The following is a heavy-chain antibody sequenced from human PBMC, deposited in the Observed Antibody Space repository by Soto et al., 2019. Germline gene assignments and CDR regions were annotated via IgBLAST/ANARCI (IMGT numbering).Heavy chain of an antibody. V-gene: IGHV3-48*03. D-gene: IGHD2-2*01. J-gene: IGHJ6*02. CDR1: GFTFSSYE. Sequence: GSLRLSCAVSGFTFSSYEINFFRHSPCKGLEWVSYISSSGSTIYYADSVKGRFTISRDNAKNSLYLQMRSLRAEDTAVYYCASSLSPAGYYYYGLNVWGQGTTVTVSS. CDR3: ASSLSPAGYYYYGLNV. CDR2: ISSSGSTI.